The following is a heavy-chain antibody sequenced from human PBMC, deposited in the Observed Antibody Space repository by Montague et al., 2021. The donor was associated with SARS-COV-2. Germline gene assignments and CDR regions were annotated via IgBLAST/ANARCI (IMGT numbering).Heavy chain of an antibody. CDR3: ARDDPYCTNGVCYTGNWFDP. Sequence: CAISGDSVSSNSAACNWIRQSPSRRLEWLGRTYYRSKWYNDYAVSVKSRITINPDTSKNQFSLQLNSVTPEDTAVYYCARDDPYCTNGVCYTGNWFDPWGQGTLVTVSS. D-gene: IGHD2-8*01. J-gene: IGHJ5*02. CDR2: TYYRSKWYN. V-gene: IGHV6-1*01. CDR1: GDSVSSNSAA.